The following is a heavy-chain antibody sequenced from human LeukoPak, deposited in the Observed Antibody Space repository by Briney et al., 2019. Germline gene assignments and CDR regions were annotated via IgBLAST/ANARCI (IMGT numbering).Heavy chain of an antibody. CDR3: ARRGAAGEEDAFDI. Sequence: SETLSLTCTVSGGSISSYYWSWIRQPAGKGLEWIGRIYTSGSTNYNPSLKSRVTMSVDTSKNQFSLKLSSVTAADTAVYCCARRGAAGEEDAFDIWGQGTMVTVSS. J-gene: IGHJ3*02. CDR2: IYTSGST. D-gene: IGHD6-25*01. V-gene: IGHV4-4*07. CDR1: GGSISSYY.